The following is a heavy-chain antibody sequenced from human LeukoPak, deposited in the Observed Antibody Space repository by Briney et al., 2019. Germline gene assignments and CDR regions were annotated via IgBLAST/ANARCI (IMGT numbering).Heavy chain of an antibody. CDR1: GYTFTSYG. CDR3: ARGPYSSSWIFYFDY. J-gene: IGHJ4*02. D-gene: IGHD6-13*01. Sequence: ASVTVSCKASGYTFTSYGISWVRQAPGQGLEWMGWISAYNGNTNHAQKLQGRVTMTTDTSTSTAYMELRSLRSDDTAVYYCARGPYSSSWIFYFDYWGQGTLVTVSS. CDR2: ISAYNGNT. V-gene: IGHV1-18*01.